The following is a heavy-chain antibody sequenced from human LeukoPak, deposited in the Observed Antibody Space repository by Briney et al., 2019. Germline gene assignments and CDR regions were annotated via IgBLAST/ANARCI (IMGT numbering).Heavy chain of an antibody. Sequence: PSETLSLTCTVSGGSISSYYWSWIWQPAGKGLEWIGRIYTSGSTNYNPSLKSRVTMSVDTSKNQFSLKLSSVTAADTAVYYCARHASGWPGVNWFDPWGQGTLVTVSS. CDR3: ARHASGWPGVNWFDP. CDR1: GGSISSYY. CDR2: IYTSGST. J-gene: IGHJ5*02. V-gene: IGHV4-4*07. D-gene: IGHD6-19*01.